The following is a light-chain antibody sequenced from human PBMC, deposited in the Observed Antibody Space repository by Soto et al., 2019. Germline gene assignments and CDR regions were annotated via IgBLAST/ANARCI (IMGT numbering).Light chain of an antibody. CDR2: SAS. J-gene: IGKJ1*01. CDR1: QGIRND. CDR3: LQHNTYPWT. V-gene: IGKV1-17*01. Sequence: EIQMTQSPSSLSASVGDRVTITCRASQGIRNDLNWYQQKPGRAPKRLIYSASSLQSGVPSRFSGSGSGTDFTLTISSLQPEDFATYYCLQHNTYPWTFGQGTKVDIK.